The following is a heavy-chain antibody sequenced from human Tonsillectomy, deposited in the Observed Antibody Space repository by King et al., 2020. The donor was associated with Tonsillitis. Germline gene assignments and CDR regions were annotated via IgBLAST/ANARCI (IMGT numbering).Heavy chain of an antibody. V-gene: IGHV4-38-2*02. CDR1: GSSISSGYY. Sequence: QLQESGPGLVKPSETLSLTCAVSGSSISSGYYWGWIRQPPGKGLEWIGSIYHSGSTYYNPSLKSRVTISVDTSKNQFSLTLSSVTAADTAVYYCARDRHSSSWPRLDYWGQGTLVTVSS. CDR2: IYHSGST. J-gene: IGHJ4*02. CDR3: ARDRHSSSWPRLDY. D-gene: IGHD6-13*01.